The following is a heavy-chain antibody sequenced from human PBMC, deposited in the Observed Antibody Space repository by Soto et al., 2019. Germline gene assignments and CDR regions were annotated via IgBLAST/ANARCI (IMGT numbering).Heavy chain of an antibody. V-gene: IGHV1-2*02. D-gene: IGHD6-6*01. Sequence: QVQLVQSGAAVKKPGASVKVSCKASAYTFTDYYVHWLRQAPGQGLEWMGWINPNSGGTNYAQRFQGRVTVTRDTPISTAYRELSSLRSVDTAGYYCAREHHYSSSHSYWYFDLWGRGTLVTVSS. CDR3: AREHHYSSSHSYWYFDL. CDR1: AYTFTDYY. CDR2: INPNSGGT. J-gene: IGHJ2*01.